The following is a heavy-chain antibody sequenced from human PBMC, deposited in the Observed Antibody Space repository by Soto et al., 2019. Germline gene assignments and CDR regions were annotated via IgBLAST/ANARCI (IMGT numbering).Heavy chain of an antibody. V-gene: IGHV1-69*10. CDR1: GGTFSSYA. D-gene: IGHD3-10*01. CDR2: IIPILGIA. CDR3: ARTNRHYGSGSYAFDY. J-gene: IGHJ4*02. Sequence: SVKVACKASGGTFSSYAISWVRQAPGQGLEWMGGIIPILGIANYAQKFQGRVTITADKSTSTAYMELSSLRSEDTAVYYCARTNRHYGSGSYAFDYWGQGTLVTVSS.